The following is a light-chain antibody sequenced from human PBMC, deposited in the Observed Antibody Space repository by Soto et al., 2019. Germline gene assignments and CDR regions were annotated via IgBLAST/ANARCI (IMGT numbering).Light chain of an antibody. CDR2: DDS. J-gene: IGLJ1*01. CDR1: NIGSKS. V-gene: IGLV3-21*02. CDR3: KVWDSSSDHYV. Sequence: SYQTTKPHSVSVAPGQTAGITCGGNNIGSKSVHWYQQKPGQAPVLVVYDDSDLPSRIPEQFSGSNYGNTATLTISRVEAGDEADYYCKVWDSSSDHYVFGTGTKVTVL.